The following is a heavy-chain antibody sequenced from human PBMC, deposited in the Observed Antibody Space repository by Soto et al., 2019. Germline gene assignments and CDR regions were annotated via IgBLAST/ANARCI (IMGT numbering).Heavy chain of an antibody. CDR2: INPSGGST. CDR1: GYTFTSYY. Sequence: GASVKVSCQASGYTFTSYYMHWVRQAPGQGLEWMGIINPSGGSTSYAQKFQGRVTMTRDTSTSTVYMELSSLRSEDTAVYYCARDGYYDSSAPGSAFDIWGQGTMVTVSS. J-gene: IGHJ3*02. D-gene: IGHD3-22*01. CDR3: ARDGYYDSSAPGSAFDI. V-gene: IGHV1-46*01.